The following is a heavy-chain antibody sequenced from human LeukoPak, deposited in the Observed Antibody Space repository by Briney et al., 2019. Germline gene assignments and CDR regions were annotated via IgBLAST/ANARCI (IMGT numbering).Heavy chain of an antibody. CDR3: ASDFWSGYYTPMGVNY. J-gene: IGHJ4*02. CDR1: GFTFSSYW. CDR2: INSDGSST. V-gene: IGHV3-74*01. D-gene: IGHD3-3*01. Sequence: GGSLRLSCAASGFTFSSYWMHWVRQAPGKGLVWVSRINSDGSSTSYADSVKGRFTISRDNAKNTLYLQMNSLRAEDTAVYYCASDFWSGYYTPMGVNYWGQGTLVTVSS.